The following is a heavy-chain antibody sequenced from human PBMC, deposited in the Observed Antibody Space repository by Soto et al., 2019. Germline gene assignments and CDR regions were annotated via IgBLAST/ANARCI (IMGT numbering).Heavy chain of an antibody. CDR2: ISGSGGST. Sequence: EVQLLESGGGLVQPGGSLRLSCAASGFTFSSYAMSWVRQAPGKGLEWVSAISGSGGSTYYADSVKGRFTISRDNSKNTLYLQMNSLRAEDTAVYYCAKDLDQGSSSQLPTDYWGQGTLVTVSS. D-gene: IGHD6-6*01. V-gene: IGHV3-23*01. CDR1: GFTFSSYA. CDR3: AKDLDQGSSSQLPTDY. J-gene: IGHJ4*02.